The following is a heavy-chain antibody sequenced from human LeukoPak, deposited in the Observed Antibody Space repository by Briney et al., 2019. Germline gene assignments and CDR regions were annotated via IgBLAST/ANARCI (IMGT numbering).Heavy chain of an antibody. V-gene: IGHV4-39*07. CDR3: ARVMAARREDLNWFDP. CDR1: GGSISSSGSY. D-gene: IGHD6-6*01. Sequence: PSETLSLTCTVSGGSISSSGSYWGWIRRPPGKGLEWIGSIYYSGNTYNPSLKSRVTISVDTSKNQFSLNLTSVNAADTAVYYCARVMAARREDLNWFDPWGQGTLVTVSS. J-gene: IGHJ5*02. CDR2: IYYSGNT.